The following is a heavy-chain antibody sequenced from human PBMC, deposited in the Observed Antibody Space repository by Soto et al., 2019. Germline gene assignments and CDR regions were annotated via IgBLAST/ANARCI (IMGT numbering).Heavy chain of an antibody. Sequence: SETLSLTCTVSGGSIISGGYYWSWIRQHPGKGLEWIGYIYYSGSTYYNPSLKSRVTISVDTSKNQFSLKLSSVTAADTAVYYCARDAAGSGVGDYWGQGTLVTVSS. D-gene: IGHD6-19*01. V-gene: IGHV4-31*03. CDR1: GGSIISGGYY. J-gene: IGHJ4*02. CDR2: IYYSGST. CDR3: ARDAAGSGVGDY.